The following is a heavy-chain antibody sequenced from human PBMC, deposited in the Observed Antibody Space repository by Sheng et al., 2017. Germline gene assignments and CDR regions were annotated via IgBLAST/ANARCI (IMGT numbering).Heavy chain of an antibody. D-gene: IGHD3-10*01. CDR3: ARDQHYYGFGDSSSSGGSDP. CDR1: GGSISSYY. V-gene: IGHV4-4*07. CDR2: IYTSGST. J-gene: IGHJ5*02. Sequence: QVQLQESGPGLVKPSETLSLTCTVSGGSISSYYWSWIRQPAGKGLEWIGRIYTSGSTNYNPSLKSRVTMSVDTSKNQFSLKLSSVTAADTAVYYCARDQHYYGFGDSSSSGGSDPVGQGTLVTVSS.